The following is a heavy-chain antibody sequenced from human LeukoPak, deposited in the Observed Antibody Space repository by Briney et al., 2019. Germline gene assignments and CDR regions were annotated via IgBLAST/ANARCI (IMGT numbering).Heavy chain of an antibody. V-gene: IGHV3-30*02. CDR3: ARALNRHIGAFEY. J-gene: IGHJ4*02. Sequence: PGGSLRLSCAASGFTFSSYAMSWVRQAPGKGLEWVAFLRSDGSNKYHADSVRGRFTISRDSSKNTLYLHMNSLRVEDTATYFCARALNRHIGAFEYWGQGALVTVSS. CDR2: LRSDGSNK. D-gene: IGHD4/OR15-4a*01. CDR1: GFTFSSYA.